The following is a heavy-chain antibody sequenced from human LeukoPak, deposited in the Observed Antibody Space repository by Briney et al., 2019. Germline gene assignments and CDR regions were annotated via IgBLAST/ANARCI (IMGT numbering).Heavy chain of an antibody. CDR2: ISYDGSNK. J-gene: IGHJ4*02. V-gene: IGHV3-30-3*01. Sequence: GRSLRLSCAASGFTFSSYAMHWVRQAPGKGLEWVAVISYDGSNKYYADSVKGRFTFSRDNSKNTLWLQMNSLRVDDTAVYYCARGVVVTLGTYYFDYWGQGTLVTVSS. D-gene: IGHD2-21*02. CDR1: GFTFSSYA. CDR3: ARGVVVTLGTYYFDY.